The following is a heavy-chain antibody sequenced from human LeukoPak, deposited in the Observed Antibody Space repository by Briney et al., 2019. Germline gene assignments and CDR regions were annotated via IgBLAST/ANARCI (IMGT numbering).Heavy chain of an antibody. D-gene: IGHD6-19*01. J-gene: IGHJ3*02. Sequence: SGGSLRLSCAASGFTFSSYWMSWVRQAPGKGLEWVANIKQDGSEKYYVDSVKGRFTISRDNAKNSLYLQMNSLRAEDTAVYYCAKEGGHHSQWLVSLIDAFDIWGQGTMVTVSS. CDR2: IKQDGSEK. CDR1: GFTFSSYW. CDR3: AKEGGHHSQWLVSLIDAFDI. V-gene: IGHV3-7*03.